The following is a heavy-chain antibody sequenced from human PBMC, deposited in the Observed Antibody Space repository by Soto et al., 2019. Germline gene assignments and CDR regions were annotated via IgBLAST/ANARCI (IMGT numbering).Heavy chain of an antibody. CDR1: GFTFTSSA. Sequence: SVKVSCKASGFTFTSSAMQWVRQARGQRLEWIGWIVVGSGNTNYAQKFQERVTITRDMSTSTAYMELSSLRSEDTAVYYCARSPYSNYGYYYYYMDVWGKGTTVAVSS. D-gene: IGHD4-4*01. CDR3: ARSPYSNYGYYYYYMDV. J-gene: IGHJ6*03. CDR2: IVVGSGNT. V-gene: IGHV1-58*02.